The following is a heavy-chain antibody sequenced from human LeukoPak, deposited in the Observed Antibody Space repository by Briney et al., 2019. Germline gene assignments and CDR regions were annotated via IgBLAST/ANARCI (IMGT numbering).Heavy chain of an antibody. V-gene: IGHV4-38-2*02. CDR1: GYSISSGYY. D-gene: IGHD2-15*01. CDR2: LYHSGST. Sequence: SETLSLTCTVSGYSISSGYYWGWIRQPPGKGLEWIGSLYHSGSTYYNPSLKSRVTISVDTSKNQFSLKLSSVTAADTAVYYCARAPIVVVVAATEFDYWGQGTLVTVSS. CDR3: ARAPIVVVVAATEFDY. J-gene: IGHJ4*02.